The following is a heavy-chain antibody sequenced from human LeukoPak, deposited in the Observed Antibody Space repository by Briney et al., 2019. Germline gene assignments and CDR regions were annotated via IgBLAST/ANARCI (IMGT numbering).Heavy chain of an antibody. J-gene: IGHJ6*03. CDR1: GFTFSSYS. D-gene: IGHD3-3*01. CDR3: ARLGSEKPDYDFWNPYYYMDV. CDR2: ISSSSSTR. Sequence: GGSLRLSCAASGFTFSSYSMNWVRQAPGKGLEWVSYISSSSSTRYYADSVKGRFTISRDNAKNSLYLQMNSLRAEDTAVYYCARLGSEKPDYDFWNPYYYMDVWGKGTTVTVSS. V-gene: IGHV3-48*04.